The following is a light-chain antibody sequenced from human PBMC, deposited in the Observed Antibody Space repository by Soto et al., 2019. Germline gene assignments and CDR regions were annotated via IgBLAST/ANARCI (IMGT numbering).Light chain of an antibody. J-gene: IGKJ1*01. CDR1: QSVSSSY. CDR3: QQYNRGT. CDR2: GAS. Sequence: ESVLKKSRVTLSFSRGERSTLSCMASQSVSSSYLAWYQQKPGQAPRLLIYGASTRATGIPERFSGSGSGTDFTPTIRSLQPDYFATYCCQQYNRGTFGQGTKVDIK. V-gene: IGKV3-20*01.